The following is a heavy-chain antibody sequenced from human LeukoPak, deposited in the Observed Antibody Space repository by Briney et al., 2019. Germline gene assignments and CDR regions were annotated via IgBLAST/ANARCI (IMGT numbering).Heavy chain of an antibody. D-gene: IGHD6-13*01. Sequence: PSETLSLTCSVSGDSISSNSDYWGWIRQPPGKGLEWIGNIYHRGRTNYNPSLKSRVTISADTSKNQFSLKLSSVTAADTAVYYCATEGYSSIRGAFDIWGQGTMVTVSS. CDR3: ATEGYSSIRGAFDI. CDR1: GDSISSNSDY. CDR2: IYHRGRT. V-gene: IGHV4-39*07. J-gene: IGHJ3*02.